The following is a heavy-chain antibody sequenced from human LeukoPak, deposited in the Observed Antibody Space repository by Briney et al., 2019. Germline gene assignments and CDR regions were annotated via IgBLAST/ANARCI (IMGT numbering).Heavy chain of an antibody. CDR2: INLDGTEE. V-gene: IGHV3-7*01. CDR1: GFVFSTYW. J-gene: IGHJ1*01. Sequence: GGSLRLSCAASGFVFSTYWMTWVRQAPGKGLEWVANINLDGTEEHYVDSSLKGRFAISRDNAKNSLYLQMTSLRVEDTAVYYCASGRHDFLHWGQGTLVTVSS. D-gene: IGHD3/OR15-3a*01. CDR3: ASGRHDFLH.